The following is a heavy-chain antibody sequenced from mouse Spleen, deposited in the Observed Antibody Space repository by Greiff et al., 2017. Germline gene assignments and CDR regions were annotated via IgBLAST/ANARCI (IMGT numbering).Heavy chain of an antibody. J-gene: IGHJ3*01. D-gene: IGHD1-1*01. Sequence: EVHLVESGPGLVKPSQSLSLTCTVTGYSITSDYAWNWIRQFPGNKLEWMGYISYSGSTSYNPSLKSRISITRDTSKNQFFLQLNSVTTEDTATYYCARPGGSSYEAWFAYWGQGTLVTVSA. V-gene: IGHV3-2*02. CDR1: GYSITSDYA. CDR3: ARPGGSSYEAWFAY. CDR2: ISYSGST.